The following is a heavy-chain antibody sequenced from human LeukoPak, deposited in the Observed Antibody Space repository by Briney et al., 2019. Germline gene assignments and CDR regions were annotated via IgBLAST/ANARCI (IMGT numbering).Heavy chain of an antibody. V-gene: IGHV4-59*01. J-gene: IGHJ4*02. D-gene: IGHD2-2*02. Sequence: PSETLSLTCTVSGGSISTYYWSWIRQPPGKGLEWIGYIYYSGSTNYNPSLKSRVTISVDTSKNQFSLKLSSVTAADTAVYYCARRSGYCSSTSCYTGEFDYWGQGTLVTVSS. CDR1: GGSISTYY. CDR2: IYYSGST. CDR3: ARRSGYCSSTSCYTGEFDY.